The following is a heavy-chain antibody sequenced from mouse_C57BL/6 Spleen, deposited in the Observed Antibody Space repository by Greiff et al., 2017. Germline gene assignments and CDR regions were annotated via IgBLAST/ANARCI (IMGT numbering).Heavy chain of an antibody. CDR3: ARAGYAMDY. J-gene: IGHJ4*01. CDR2: INPGSGGT. V-gene: IGHV1-54*01. CDR1: GYAFTNYL. Sequence: VQLQESGAELVRPGTSVKVSCKASGYAFTNYLIEWVKQRPGQGLEWIGVINPGSGGTNYNEKFKGKATLTADKSSSTAYMQRSSLTSEDSAVYFCARAGYAMDYWGQGTSVTVSS.